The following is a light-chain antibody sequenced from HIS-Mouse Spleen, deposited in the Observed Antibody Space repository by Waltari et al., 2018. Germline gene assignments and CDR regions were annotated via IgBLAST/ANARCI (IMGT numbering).Light chain of an antibody. CDR3: QQYNSYSPLFT. V-gene: IGKV1-5*03. CDR2: KAS. CDR1: PSISSW. Sequence: DIQMTQSPSTLSASVGDRVTITCRASPSISSWLAWYQQKPGKAPKLLIYKASSLESGVPSRFSGSGSGTEFTLTISSLQPDDFATYYCQQYNSYSPLFTFGPGTKVDIK. J-gene: IGKJ3*01.